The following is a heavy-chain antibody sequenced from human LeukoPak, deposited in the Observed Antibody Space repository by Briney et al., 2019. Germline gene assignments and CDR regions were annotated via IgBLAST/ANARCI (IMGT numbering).Heavy chain of an antibody. V-gene: IGHV3-21*01. CDR1: GFTFSSFD. Sequence: GGSLRLSCAASGFTFSSFDMNWVRQAPGKGLEWVSSISTSSRYMYYRDSVKGRFTISRDDAKNSLYLQMNSLRVEDTAVYYRARADCSGSTCYLRRSWFDPWGQGTLVTVSS. D-gene: IGHD2-2*01. J-gene: IGHJ5*02. CDR2: ISTSSRYM. CDR3: ARADCSGSTCYLRRSWFDP.